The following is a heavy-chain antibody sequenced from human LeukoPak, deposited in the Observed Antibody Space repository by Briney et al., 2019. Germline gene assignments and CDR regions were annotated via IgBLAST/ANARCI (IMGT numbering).Heavy chain of an antibody. D-gene: IGHD6-19*01. CDR2: INWNGGST. Sequence: GGSLRLSCAASGFTFDDYGMSWVRQAPGKGLEWVSGINWNGGSTGYADSVKGRFTISRDTPKNTLYLQMNSLRVEDTAVYYCASWPVGWYGEDSWGQGTLVTVSS. J-gene: IGHJ4*02. CDR3: ASWPVGWYGEDS. CDR1: GFTFDDYG. V-gene: IGHV3-20*04.